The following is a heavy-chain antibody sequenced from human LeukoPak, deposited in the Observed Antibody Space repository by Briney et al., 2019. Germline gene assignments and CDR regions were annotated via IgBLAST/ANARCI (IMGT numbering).Heavy chain of an antibody. J-gene: IGHJ5*02. CDR2: INAGNGNT. V-gene: IGHV1-3*01. Sequence: ASVKVSCKASGYTFTSYAMHWVRQAPGQRLEWMGWINAGNGNTKYSQKFQGRVTITRDTSASTAYMELSSLRSEDTAVYYCAREAFYCSSTSCYFPRGVPEIFDPWGQGTLVTVSS. CDR1: GYTFTSYA. CDR3: AREAFYCSSTSCYFPRGVPEIFDP. D-gene: IGHD2-2*01.